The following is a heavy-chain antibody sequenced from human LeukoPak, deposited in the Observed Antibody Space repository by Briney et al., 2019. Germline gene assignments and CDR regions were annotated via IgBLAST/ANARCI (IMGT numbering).Heavy chain of an antibody. V-gene: IGHV3-23*01. J-gene: IGHJ4*02. CDR2: ITNSRGTT. CDR3: ARDLLNTAMVGFDS. Sequence: PGGSLRLSCAASGFTFSDYAMTWVRQAPGKGLEWVSAITNSRGTTYYADSVKGRFTISRDNANNSLYLQLNSLRAEDTSVYYCARDLLNTAMVGFDSWGQGTLVTVSS. D-gene: IGHD5-18*01. CDR1: GFTFSDYA.